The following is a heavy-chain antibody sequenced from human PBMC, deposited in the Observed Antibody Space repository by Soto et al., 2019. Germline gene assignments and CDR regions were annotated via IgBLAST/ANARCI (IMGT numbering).Heavy chain of an antibody. Sequence: EVQMLESGGGLVQPGGSLRLSCAASGFTVSSYAMSWVRQAPGKGLEGVSAISGSGGSTDYVDAVKGRLTISRDNSKTKLYLQMAGLRVEDPAVYYCAKLQGYRDGPGAYFDNWGQGTLVTVSS. CDR3: AKLQGYRDGPGAYFDN. V-gene: IGHV3-23*01. CDR2: ISGSGGST. CDR1: GFTVSSYA. J-gene: IGHJ4*02. D-gene: IGHD5-18*01.